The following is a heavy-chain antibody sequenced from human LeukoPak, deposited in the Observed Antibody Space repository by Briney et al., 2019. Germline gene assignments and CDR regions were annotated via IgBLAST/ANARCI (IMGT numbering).Heavy chain of an antibody. V-gene: IGHV4-34*01. CDR2: INHSGST. CDR1: GGSFSGYY. CDR3: ARGGGAYYYDN. J-gene: IGHJ4*02. D-gene: IGHD3-22*01. Sequence: SETLSLTCAVYGGSFSGYYWSWIGQPPGKGLEWIGEINHSGSTNYNPSLKSRVTISVDTSKNQFSLKLSSVTAADTAVYYCARGGGAYYYDNWGQGTLVTVSS.